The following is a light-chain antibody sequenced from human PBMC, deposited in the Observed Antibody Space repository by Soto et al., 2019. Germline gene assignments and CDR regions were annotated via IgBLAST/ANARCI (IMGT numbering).Light chain of an antibody. CDR2: EGS. CDR1: SSDVGSYNL. Sequence: QSALTQPASVSGSPGQSITISCTGTSSDVGSYNLVSWYQQHPGKAPKLMIYEGSKRPSGVSNRFSGSKSGNTASLTISGLQAEYEADYYCCSYAGSSTFEGVFGGGTQLTVL. V-gene: IGLV2-23*03. J-gene: IGLJ2*01. CDR3: CSYAGSSTFEGV.